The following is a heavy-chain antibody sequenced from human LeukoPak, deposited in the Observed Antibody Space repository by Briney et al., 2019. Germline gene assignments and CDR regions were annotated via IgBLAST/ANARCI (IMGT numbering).Heavy chain of an antibody. J-gene: IGHJ6*02. CDR2: INPKSGDT. Sequence: GASVRVSCKASGYTFSDYYMHWVRQAPGQGLEWMGWINPKSGDTNYAQNFQGRVTMTRDTSIRTAYMEMSSLRYDDTAVYFCARDKASGPGSYYTLDVWGQGTTVNVSS. V-gene: IGHV1-2*02. D-gene: IGHD3-10*01. CDR3: ARDKASGPGSYYTLDV. CDR1: GYTFSDYY.